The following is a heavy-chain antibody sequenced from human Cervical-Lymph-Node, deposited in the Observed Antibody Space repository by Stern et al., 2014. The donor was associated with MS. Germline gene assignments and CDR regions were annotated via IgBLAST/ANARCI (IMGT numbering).Heavy chain of an antibody. J-gene: IGHJ6*02. CDR2: FIPIFDPA. CDR1: GGTLKNYG. V-gene: IGHV1-69*01. D-gene: IGHD2-2*01. Sequence: QVQLVQSGAEVRKPGSSVRVSCKLTGGTLKNYGISWVREAPGQGLAWMGGFIPIFDPANYAQRFQGRVTITADESTSTVDMELSGLRSEDTAVYYCATVGYCNSRSCIGYYYGMDVWGQGTTVTVPS. CDR3: ATVGYCNSRSCIGYYYGMDV.